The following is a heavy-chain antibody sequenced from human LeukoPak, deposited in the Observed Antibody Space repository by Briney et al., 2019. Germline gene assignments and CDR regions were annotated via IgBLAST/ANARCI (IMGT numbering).Heavy chain of an antibody. V-gene: IGHV3-23*01. CDR2: ISGIANAI. Sequence: GGSLRLSCAASGFTFTDYAMSWVRQAPGTGLEWVSAISGIANAIFYASSVKGRFTISRDSSKNTLSLQMSSLRAEDTAVYYCVRHLATSGSYPLDYWGQGTLVTASS. J-gene: IGHJ4*02. D-gene: IGHD2-15*01. CDR3: VRHLATSGSYPLDY. CDR1: GFTFTDYA.